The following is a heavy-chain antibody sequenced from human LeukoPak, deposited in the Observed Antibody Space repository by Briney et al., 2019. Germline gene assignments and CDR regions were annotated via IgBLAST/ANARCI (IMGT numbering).Heavy chain of an antibody. CDR2: ISGSGGNT. CDR3: AKDLENYDYVWGTYRHYFDY. Sequence: PGGSLRLSCAASGFTFSSYAMSWVRQAPGKGLEWVSAISGSGGNTYYADSVKGRLTISRDNSKNTLYLQMNSLGAEDTAVYYCAKDLENYDYVWGTYRHYFDYWGQGTLVTVSS. V-gene: IGHV3-23*01. CDR1: GFTFSSYA. D-gene: IGHD3-16*02. J-gene: IGHJ4*02.